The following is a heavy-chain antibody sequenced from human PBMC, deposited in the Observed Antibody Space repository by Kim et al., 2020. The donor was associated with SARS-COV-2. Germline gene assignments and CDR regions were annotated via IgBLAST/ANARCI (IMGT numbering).Heavy chain of an antibody. Sequence: GGSLRLSCAASGFTFSSYAMSWVRQAPGKGLEWVSAISGSGGSTYYADSVKGRFTISRDNSKNTLYLQMNSLRAEDTAVYYCAKDIVVVVAATLSDYWGQGTLVTVSS. V-gene: IGHV3-23*01. CDR2: ISGSGGST. CDR3: AKDIVVVVAATLSDY. D-gene: IGHD2-15*01. J-gene: IGHJ4*02. CDR1: GFTFSSYA.